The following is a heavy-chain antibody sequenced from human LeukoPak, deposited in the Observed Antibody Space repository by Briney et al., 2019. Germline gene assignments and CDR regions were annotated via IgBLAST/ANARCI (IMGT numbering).Heavy chain of an antibody. D-gene: IGHD1-26*01. CDR1: GFTFSSYG. V-gene: IGHV3-30*02. CDR2: IRYDGSNK. Sequence: GGSLRLSCAASGFTFSSYGMHWVRQAPGKGLEWVAFIRYDGSNKYYADSVKGRFTISRDNSKNTLYLQMNSLRAEDTAVYYCAKAREIGSYSLGYYFDYWGQGTLVTVSS. CDR3: AKAREIGSYSLGYYFDY. J-gene: IGHJ4*02.